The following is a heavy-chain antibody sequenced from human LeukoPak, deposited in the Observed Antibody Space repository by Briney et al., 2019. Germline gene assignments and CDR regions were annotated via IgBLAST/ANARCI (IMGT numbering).Heavy chain of an antibody. CDR2: IYYSGST. J-gene: IGHJ4*02. V-gene: IGHV4-59*01. CDR3: ARSVTISDPIDYFDY. Sequence: SETLSPTCTVSGGSISSYYWSWIRQPPGKGLEWIGYIYYSGSTNYNPSLKSRVSISVDTSKNQFSLKLSSVTAADTAVYYCARSVTISDPIDYFDYWGQGTLVTVSS. CDR1: GGSISSYY. D-gene: IGHD4-17*01.